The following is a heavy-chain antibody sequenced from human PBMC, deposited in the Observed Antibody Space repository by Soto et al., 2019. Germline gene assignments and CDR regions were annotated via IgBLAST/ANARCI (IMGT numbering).Heavy chain of an antibody. V-gene: IGHV3-30-3*01. CDR2: ISYDGSNK. Sequence: QVQLVESGGGVVQPGRSLRLSCAASGFTFSSYAMHWVRQAPGKGLEWVAVISYDGSNKYYADSVKGRFTISRDNSKNTLYLQMNSLRAEDTAVYYCAREKCFGELSYYYGMDVWGQGTTVTVSS. CDR3: AREKCFGELSYYYGMDV. J-gene: IGHJ6*02. D-gene: IGHD3-10*01. CDR1: GFTFSSYA.